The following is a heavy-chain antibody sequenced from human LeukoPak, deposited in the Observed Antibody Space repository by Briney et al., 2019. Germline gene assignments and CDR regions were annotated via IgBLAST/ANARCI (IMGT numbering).Heavy chain of an antibody. CDR1: GYTFTSYA. V-gene: IGHV1-2*02. J-gene: IGHJ4*02. CDR3: ARDRYGDGFAHFDY. CDR2: ITPSGGT. Sequence: ASVKVSCKATGYTFTSYAMHWVRQAPGQGLEWMGWITPSGGTNYPQKFQGRVAITRDTSITTAYMDLSRLTSDDTAVYYCARDRYGDGFAHFDYWGQGALVTVSS. D-gene: IGHD5-24*01.